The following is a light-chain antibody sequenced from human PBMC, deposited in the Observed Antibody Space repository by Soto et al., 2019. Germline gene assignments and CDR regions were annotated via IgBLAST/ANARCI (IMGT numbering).Light chain of an antibody. V-gene: IGKV3-11*01. CDR3: QQRSNWPLT. CDR1: QSVSSY. Sequence: EIVLTQSPATLSLSPGERATLSCRASQSVSSYLAWYQQRPGQAPRLLIYAASNRATGIPASFSGSGSGTDFTLTISSLEPEDFAVYYCQQRSNWPLTFGGATKVHI. CDR2: AAS. J-gene: IGKJ4*01.